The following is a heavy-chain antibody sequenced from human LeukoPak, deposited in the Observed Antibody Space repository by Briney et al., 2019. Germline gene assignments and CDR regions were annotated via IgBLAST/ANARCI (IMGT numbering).Heavy chain of an antibody. CDR2: GYSREGD. CDR3: ARLWLRWGIDY. Sequence: SETLSLTCTVGGASTNTDNYFWGWIRQPPGKGLEWIVSGYSREGDHYYPSLKRRASISVDKSRSQFSLRLNSVTAADTAVYYCARLWLRWGIDYWGQGMLVTVSS. CDR1: GASTNTDNYF. V-gene: IGHV4-39*01. J-gene: IGHJ4*02. D-gene: IGHD5-12*01.